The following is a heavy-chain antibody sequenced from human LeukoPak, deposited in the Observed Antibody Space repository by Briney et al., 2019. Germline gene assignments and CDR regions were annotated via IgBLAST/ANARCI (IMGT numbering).Heavy chain of an antibody. CDR1: GGSISSYS. CDR2: IYNSGST. J-gene: IGHJ4*02. D-gene: IGHD2-21*02. V-gene: IGHV4-59*12. Sequence: SETLSLTCTVSGGSISSYSWSWIRQPPGKRLEWIGYIYNSGSTNYNPSLKSRVTVSVDTSKNQFSLKLSSVTAEDTAVYYCARELGVATLHFDFWGQGILVTVSS. CDR3: ARELGVATLHFDF.